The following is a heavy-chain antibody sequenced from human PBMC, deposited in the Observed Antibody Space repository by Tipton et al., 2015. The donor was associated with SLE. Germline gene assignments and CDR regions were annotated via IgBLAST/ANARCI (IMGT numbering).Heavy chain of an antibody. CDR3: ARAQWDANIYFDY. Sequence: TLSLTCAVSGGSISSYYWGWIRQPPGKGLEWIAYIYYSGSTNYNPSFKSRVTISVDTSNNQFSLRLSSATAADTAVYHCARAQWDANIYFDYWGQGTLVTVSS. V-gene: IGHV4-59*01. D-gene: IGHD1-26*01. CDR1: GGSISSYY. CDR2: IYYSGST. J-gene: IGHJ4*02.